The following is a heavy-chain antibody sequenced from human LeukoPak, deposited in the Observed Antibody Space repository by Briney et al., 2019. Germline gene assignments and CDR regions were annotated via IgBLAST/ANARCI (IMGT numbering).Heavy chain of an antibody. CDR1: GGSLSSYY. J-gene: IGHJ5*02. CDR2: IYTSGST. V-gene: IGHV4-4*07. Sequence: PSETLSLTCTVSGGSLSSYYWSWIRQPAGKGLEWVGRIYTSGSTNYNPSLQSRVTMSVDTSKHQFPLKLSSVAAADTAVYYCARGHGMDYCSLNWFDPWGQGTLVTVSS. CDR3: ARGHGMDYCSLNWFDP. D-gene: IGHD3-10*01.